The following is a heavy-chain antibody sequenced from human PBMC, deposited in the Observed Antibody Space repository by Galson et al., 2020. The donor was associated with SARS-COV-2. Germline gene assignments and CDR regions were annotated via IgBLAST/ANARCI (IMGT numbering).Heavy chain of an antibody. CDR3: ATASPIAAAGTGGYDP. Sequence: ASVKVSCKVSGYTLTELSMHWVRQAPGKGLEWMGGFDPEDGETIYAQKFQGRVTMTEDTSTDTAYMELSSLRSEDTAVYYCATASPIAAAGTGGYDPWGQGTLVTVSS. V-gene: IGHV1-24*01. D-gene: IGHD6-13*01. J-gene: IGHJ5*02. CDR2: FDPEDGET. CDR1: GYTLTELS.